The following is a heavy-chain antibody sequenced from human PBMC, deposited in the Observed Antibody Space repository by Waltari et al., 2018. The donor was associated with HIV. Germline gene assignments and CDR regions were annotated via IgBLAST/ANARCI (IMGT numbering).Heavy chain of an antibody. Sequence: QVQLVQSGAEVKKPGAAVKVSCKASGYTSPSFDISWVRQATGHGLEWMGWMSPNSGNTGYAQKFQGRITMTRDTPTGTAYMELSSLRSEDTAVYYCARGQNWGASYWYFDLWGRGTLVTVSS. CDR1: GYTSPSFD. J-gene: IGHJ2*01. D-gene: IGHD7-27*01. CDR3: ARGQNWGASYWYFDL. CDR2: MSPNSGNT. V-gene: IGHV1-8*01.